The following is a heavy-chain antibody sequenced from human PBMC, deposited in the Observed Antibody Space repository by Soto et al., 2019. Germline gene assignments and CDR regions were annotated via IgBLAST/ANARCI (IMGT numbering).Heavy chain of an antibody. J-gene: IGHJ5*02. Sequence: PSETLSLTCAVSGGSISSSNWWSWVRQPPGKGLEWIGEIYHSGSTNYNPSLKSRVTISVDKSKNQFSLKLSSVTAADTAVYYCARALGESAAGTLWWFDPWGQGTLVTVSS. CDR2: IYHSGST. V-gene: IGHV4-4*02. CDR3: ARALGESAAGTLWWFDP. D-gene: IGHD6-13*01. CDR1: GGSISSSNW.